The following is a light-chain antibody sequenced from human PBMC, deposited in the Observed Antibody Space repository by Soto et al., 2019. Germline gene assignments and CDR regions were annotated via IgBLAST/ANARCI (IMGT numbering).Light chain of an antibody. CDR1: QTINTY. CDR3: QQSYTTPLT. J-gene: IGKJ4*01. CDR2: DAS. Sequence: DIQMTQSPSSLSAFVGDRVTITCRARQTINTYLNWYQQTPGTAPKLLIYDASSLQSGVPSRFRGSGSGTDFTLTITSLQPEDFATYYCQQSYTTPLTFGGGTKVEVK. V-gene: IGKV1-39*01.